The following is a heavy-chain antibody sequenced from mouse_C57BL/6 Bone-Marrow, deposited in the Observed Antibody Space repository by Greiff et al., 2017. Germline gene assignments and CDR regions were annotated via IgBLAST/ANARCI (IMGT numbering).Heavy chain of an antibody. J-gene: IGHJ4*01. CDR3: AREGITTVVATRYAMDY. D-gene: IGHD1-1*01. Sequence: VQLQQSGAELVKPGASVKLSCTASGFNIKDYYMHWVKQRTEQGLEWIGRIDPEDGETKYAPKFQGKATITADTSSNTAYLQLSSLTSDETAVYYCAREGITTVVATRYAMDYWGQGTSVTVSS. CDR2: IDPEDGET. V-gene: IGHV14-2*01. CDR1: GFNIKDYY.